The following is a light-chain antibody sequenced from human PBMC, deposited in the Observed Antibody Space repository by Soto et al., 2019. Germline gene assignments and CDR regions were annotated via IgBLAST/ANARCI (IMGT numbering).Light chain of an antibody. V-gene: IGKV3-15*01. CDR3: QQYNNWPPYT. CDR1: QSVSSN. J-gene: IGKJ2*01. CDR2: GAS. Sequence: EIVMTQSPATLSVSPGERATLSCRASQSVSSNLAWYQQKPGQAPRLLIYGASTRATGIPARFSGSGSGTEFTRTISRLQSEDFAVYYCQQYNNWPPYTFGRGTKLEIK.